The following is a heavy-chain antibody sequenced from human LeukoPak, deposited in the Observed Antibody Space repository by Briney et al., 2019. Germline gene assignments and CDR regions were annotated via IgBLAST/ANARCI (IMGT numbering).Heavy chain of an antibody. V-gene: IGHV1-69*02. Sequence: SVKVSCKASGGTFSSYTISWVRQAPGQGLEWMGRIIPILGIANYAQKFQGRVTITADKSTSTAYMELSSLRSEDTAVYYSASTTVNYYDSSVLRRAEYFQHWGQGTLVTVSS. CDR1: GGTFSSYT. D-gene: IGHD3-22*01. J-gene: IGHJ1*01. CDR3: ASTTVNYYDSSVLRRAEYFQH. CDR2: IIPILGIA.